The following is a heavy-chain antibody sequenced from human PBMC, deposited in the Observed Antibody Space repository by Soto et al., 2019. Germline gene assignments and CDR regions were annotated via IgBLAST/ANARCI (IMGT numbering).Heavy chain of an antibody. CDR2: MSYDGINK. V-gene: IGHV3-30-3*01. J-gene: IGHJ5*02. CDR1: GFTFTSYA. CDR3: ARDGGAFWRGAHEVGNWFAP. D-gene: IGHD3-3*01. Sequence: QVQLVESGGGVVQPGRSLRLSCAASGFTFTSYAMHWVRQAPGKGMEWVAVMSYDGINKYYADSVKGRFTIARDNYKNTLYLHMNSLRGEDTAVFYCARDGGAFWRGAHEVGNWFAPWGQGTLVTVSS.